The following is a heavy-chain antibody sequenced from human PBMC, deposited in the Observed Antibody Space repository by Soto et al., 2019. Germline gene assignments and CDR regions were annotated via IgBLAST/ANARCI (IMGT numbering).Heavy chain of an antibody. Sequence: SVKVSCKASGGTFSSYAISWVRQAPGQGLEWMGGIIPIFGTANYAQKFQGRVTITADKSTSTAYMELSSLRSEDTAVYYCARLVEMVTMGPDYYNAMDVWGQGTMVTVSS. CDR1: GGTFSSYA. D-gene: IGHD5-18*01. CDR3: ARLVEMVTMGPDYYNAMDV. V-gene: IGHV1-69*06. CDR2: IIPIFGTA. J-gene: IGHJ6*02.